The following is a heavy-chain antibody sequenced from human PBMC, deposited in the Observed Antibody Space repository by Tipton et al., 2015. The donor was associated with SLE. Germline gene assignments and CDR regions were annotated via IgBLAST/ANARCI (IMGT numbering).Heavy chain of an antibody. CDR2: ISSSGSTI. Sequence: SLRLSCAASGFTFSSYEMNWVRQAPGKGLEWVSYISSSGSTIYYADSVKGRFTISRDNAKNSLYLQMNSLRAEDTAVYYCAKAGWDIVVVVAANPMDYWGQGTLVTVSS. J-gene: IGHJ4*02. CDR1: GFTFSSYE. D-gene: IGHD2-15*01. V-gene: IGHV3-48*03. CDR3: AKAGWDIVVVVAANPMDY.